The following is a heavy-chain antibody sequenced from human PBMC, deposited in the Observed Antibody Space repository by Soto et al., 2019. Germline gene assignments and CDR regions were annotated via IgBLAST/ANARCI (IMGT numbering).Heavy chain of an antibody. Sequence: GGSLRLSCAASGFTFSSYWMHWVRQAPGKGLVWVSHINSDGSSISYADSVKGRFTISRDNAKNTLYLQMNSLRAEDTAVYYCAKNQQAVAGWDYWGQGTLVTASS. D-gene: IGHD6-19*01. CDR3: AKNQQAVAGWDY. CDR2: INSDGSSI. V-gene: IGHV3-74*01. CDR1: GFTFSSYW. J-gene: IGHJ4*02.